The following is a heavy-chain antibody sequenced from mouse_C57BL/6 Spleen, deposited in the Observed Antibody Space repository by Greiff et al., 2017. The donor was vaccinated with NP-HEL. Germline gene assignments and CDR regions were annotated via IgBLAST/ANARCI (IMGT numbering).Heavy chain of an antibody. V-gene: IGHV1-82*01. Sequence: VQLQQSGPELVKPGASVKISCKASGYAFSSSWMNWVKQRPGKGLEWIGRIYPGDGDTNYNGKFKGKATLTADTSSSTAYMQRSSLTSEDSAVDFCSSSYCYGSSYDDWGQGTTLTVSS. CDR2: IYPGDGDT. CDR3: SSSYCYGSSYDD. D-gene: IGHD1-1*01. J-gene: IGHJ2*01. CDR1: GYAFSSSW.